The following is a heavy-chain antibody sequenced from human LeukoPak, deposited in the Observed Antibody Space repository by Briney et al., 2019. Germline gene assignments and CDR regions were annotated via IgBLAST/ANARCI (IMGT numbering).Heavy chain of an antibody. CDR1: GYTFTGYY. CDR2: INPNSGGT. J-gene: IGHJ4*02. CDR3: ARGRKRLQLYYFDY. V-gene: IGHV1-2*02. Sequence: ASVKVSCKASGYTFTGYYMHWVRQAPGQGLEWMGWINPNSGGTNYAQKFQGRVTMTRDTSISTAYMELSRLRSDDTAVYYCARGRKRLQLYYFDYWGQGTLVTVSS. D-gene: IGHD5-24*01.